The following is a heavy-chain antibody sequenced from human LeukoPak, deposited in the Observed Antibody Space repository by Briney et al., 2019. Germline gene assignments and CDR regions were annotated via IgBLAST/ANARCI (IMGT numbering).Heavy chain of an antibody. CDR1: GGSFRGYY. J-gene: IGHJ6*03. CDR3: ARVWAHYYYYMDV. CDR2: INHSGST. D-gene: IGHD3-16*01. V-gene: IGHV4-34*01. Sequence: SETLSLTCAVYGGSFRGYYWSWIRQPPGKGLEWIGEINHSGSTNYNPSLKSRVTISVDTSKNQFSLKLSSVTAADTAVYYCARVWAHYYYYMDVWGKGTTVTVSS.